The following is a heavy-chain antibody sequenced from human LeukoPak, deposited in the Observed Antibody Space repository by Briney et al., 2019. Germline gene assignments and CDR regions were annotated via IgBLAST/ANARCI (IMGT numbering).Heavy chain of an antibody. CDR3: ARAGIVGAKTLGLRSDFDI. CDR1: GYTFTGYY. Sequence: ASVKVSCKASGYTFTGYYMHWVRQAPGQGLEWMGWINPNSGGTNYAHKFQGWVTMTRDTSITTAYMELSRLRPHDTAVYYCARAGIVGAKTLGLRSDFDIWGQGTMVTVSS. V-gene: IGHV1-2*04. J-gene: IGHJ3*02. D-gene: IGHD1-26*01. CDR2: INPNSGGT.